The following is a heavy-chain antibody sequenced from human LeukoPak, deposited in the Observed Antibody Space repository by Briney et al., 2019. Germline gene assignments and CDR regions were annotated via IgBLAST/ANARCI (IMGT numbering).Heavy chain of an antibody. CDR2: INPSGGST. D-gene: IGHD6-13*01. CDR1: GYTFTSYY. CDR3: ARDTSWSSSWYWSSSFDN. J-gene: IGHJ4*02. Sequence: ASVKVSCKASGYTFTSYYMHWVRQAPGQGLEWMGIINPSGGSTSYAQKFQGRVTMTRDTSTSTVYMELSSLRSEDTAVYYCARDTSWSSSWYWSSSFDNWGQGTLVTVSS. V-gene: IGHV1-46*01.